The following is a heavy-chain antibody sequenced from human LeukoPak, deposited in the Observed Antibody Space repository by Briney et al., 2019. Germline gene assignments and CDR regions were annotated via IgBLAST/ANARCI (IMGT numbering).Heavy chain of an antibody. V-gene: IGHV4-30-2*01. CDR3: ARSHCSSTSCYPRWFDP. D-gene: IGHD2-2*01. J-gene: IGHJ5*02. CDR1: DGSIIRGGYS. CDR2: LYHSGST. Sequence: SGTLSLTCAVSDGSIIRGGYSWSWIWQPPGKGLEWLGYLYHSGSTYYNPSLKSRVTISVDRSKNRFSLKLSSVTAADTAVYYCARSHCSSTSCYPRWFDPWGQGTLVTVSS.